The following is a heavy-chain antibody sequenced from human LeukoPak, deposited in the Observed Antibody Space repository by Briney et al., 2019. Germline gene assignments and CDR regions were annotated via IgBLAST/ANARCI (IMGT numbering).Heavy chain of an antibody. CDR1: GFTFSSYA. Sequence: PGGSLRLSCAASGFTFSSYAMSWVRQAPGKGLEWVSAISGSGGSTYYADSVKGRFTISRDNSKNTLYLQVNSLRAEDTAVYYCAKATYYYDSSGYYPLLYWGQGTLVTVSS. CDR3: AKATYYYDSSGYYPLLY. V-gene: IGHV3-23*01. CDR2: ISGSGGST. D-gene: IGHD3-22*01. J-gene: IGHJ4*02.